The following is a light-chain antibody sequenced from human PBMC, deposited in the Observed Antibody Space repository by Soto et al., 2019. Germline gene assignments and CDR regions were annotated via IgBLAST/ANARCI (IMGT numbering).Light chain of an antibody. Sequence: EIVLTQSPGTLSLSPGERATLSCRASQSVSSSYLAWYQQKPGQAPRLLIYGASSRATGILDRFSGSGSGTDFTLTISRLEPEDFAVYYCQQYGSSTVTFGQGTKVEIK. J-gene: IGKJ1*01. CDR2: GAS. CDR1: QSVSSSY. CDR3: QQYGSSTVT. V-gene: IGKV3-20*01.